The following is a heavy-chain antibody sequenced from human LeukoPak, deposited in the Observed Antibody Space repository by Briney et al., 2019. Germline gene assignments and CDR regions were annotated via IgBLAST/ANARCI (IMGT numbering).Heavy chain of an antibody. J-gene: IGHJ2*01. CDR2: ITSEPYGGTT. Sequence: GGSLRLSCVASGFTFGDYVVSWFRQTPGKGLEWVGFITSEPYGGTTEYAASVQGRFTISRDDSQNIAYLQMNSLKTEDTAVYFCSRVSPATATVYWYFDLWGRGTLLTVSS. CDR3: SRVSPATATVYWYFDL. V-gene: IGHV3-49*03. CDR1: GFTFGDYV. D-gene: IGHD4-11*01.